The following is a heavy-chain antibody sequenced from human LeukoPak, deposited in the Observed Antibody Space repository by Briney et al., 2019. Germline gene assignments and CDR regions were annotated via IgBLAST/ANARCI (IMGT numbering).Heavy chain of an antibody. CDR3: ARDWDYYDSSGYYHYFDY. CDR2: ISAYNGNT. CDR1: GYTFTSYG. Sequence: ASAKVSCKAAGYTFTSYGISWVRQAPGQGLQWMGWISAYNGNTNYAQKLQGRVTMTTDTSTSTAYMELRSLRSDDTAVYYCARDWDYYDSSGYYHYFDYWGQGTLVTVSS. V-gene: IGHV1-18*01. J-gene: IGHJ4*02. D-gene: IGHD3-22*01.